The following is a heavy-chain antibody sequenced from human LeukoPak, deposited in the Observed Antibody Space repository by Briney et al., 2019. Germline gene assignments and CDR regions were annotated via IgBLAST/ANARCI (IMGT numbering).Heavy chain of an antibody. D-gene: IGHD3-16*01. CDR3: ARVRLVWGMESFDL. CDR2: IIPIFGTA. CDR1: GGTFSSYA. J-gene: IGHJ3*01. V-gene: IGHV1-69*06. Sequence: SVKVSCKASGGTFSSYAISWVRQAPGQGLEWMGGIIPIFGTANYAQRFQGRVTITADKSTSTAYMELSSLRSEDTAVYYCARVRLVWGMESFDLWGQGTMVTVSS.